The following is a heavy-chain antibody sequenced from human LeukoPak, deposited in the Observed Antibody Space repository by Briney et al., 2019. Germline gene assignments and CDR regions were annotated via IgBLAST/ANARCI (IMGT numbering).Heavy chain of an antibody. Sequence: GGSLRLSCAASGFTFSSYAMSWVRQAPGKGLEWVSAISGSGGSTYYADSVKGRFTISRDNSKNALYLQMNSLRAEDTAVYYCAKGGDSGYDSTMRNWGQGTLVTVSS. CDR2: ISGSGGST. CDR1: GFTFSSYA. CDR3: AKGGDSGYDSTMRN. D-gene: IGHD5-12*01. J-gene: IGHJ4*02. V-gene: IGHV3-23*01.